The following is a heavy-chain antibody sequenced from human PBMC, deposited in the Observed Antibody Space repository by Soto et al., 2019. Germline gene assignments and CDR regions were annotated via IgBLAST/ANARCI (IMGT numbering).Heavy chain of an antibody. D-gene: IGHD6-6*01. Sequence: LSLTCTVSGGSISSSSYYWGWIRQPPGRGLEWIGSIYYSGSTYYNPSLKSRVTISVDTSKNQFSLKLSSVTAADTAVYYCARRKGGATCSIAGDFDYWGQGTLVTVSS. CDR1: GGSISSSSYY. J-gene: IGHJ4*02. CDR3: ARRKGGATCSIAGDFDY. V-gene: IGHV4-39*01. CDR2: IYYSGST.